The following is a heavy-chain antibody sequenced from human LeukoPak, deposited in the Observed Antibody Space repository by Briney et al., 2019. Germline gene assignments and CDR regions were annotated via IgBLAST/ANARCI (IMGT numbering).Heavy chain of an antibody. D-gene: IGHD6-13*01. J-gene: IGHJ4*02. V-gene: IGHV3-23*01. CDR1: GFTFSSYA. CDR2: ISGSGTST. Sequence: PGGSLRLSCAASGFTFSSYAMSWVRQAPGKGLQWASVISGSGTSTYYADSVKGRFTISRDNSKNTLYLQINSLRAEDTAVYYCARVGSSWSIFDCWGQGTLVTVSS. CDR3: ARVGSSWSIFDC.